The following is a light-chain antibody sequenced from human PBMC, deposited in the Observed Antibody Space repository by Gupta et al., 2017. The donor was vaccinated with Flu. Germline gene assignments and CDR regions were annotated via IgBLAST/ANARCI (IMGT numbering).Light chain of an antibody. CDR3: AAWDDSRNGFYV. CDR1: ISNIGTNT. Sequence: QSVLTQPPPASLAPGQKVTISCSGGISNIGTNTVNWYQQLPGTATKLLVYSNNKRHSGVPDRFFGSKSGTAASLAISGLQSEDEADYYCAAWDDSRNGFYVFGTGTKVTVL. V-gene: IGLV1-44*01. CDR2: SNN. J-gene: IGLJ1*01.